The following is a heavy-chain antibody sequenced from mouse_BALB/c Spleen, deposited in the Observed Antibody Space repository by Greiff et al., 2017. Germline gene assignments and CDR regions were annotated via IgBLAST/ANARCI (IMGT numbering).Heavy chain of an antibody. CDR1: GFSLTDYG. V-gene: IGHV2-6-5*01. D-gene: IGHD2-3*01. CDR3: AKHGGYYVYWYFDV. CDR2: IWGGGST. J-gene: IGHJ1*01. Sequence: VMLVESGPGLVAPSQSLSITCTASGFSLTDYGVSWIRQPPGKGLEWLGVIWGGGSTYYNSALKSRLSISKDNSKSQVFLKMNSLQTDDTAMYYCAKHGGYYVYWYFDVWGAGTTVTVSS.